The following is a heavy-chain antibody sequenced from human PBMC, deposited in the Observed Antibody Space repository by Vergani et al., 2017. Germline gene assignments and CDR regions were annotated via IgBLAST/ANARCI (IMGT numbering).Heavy chain of an antibody. CDR1: GVSIGSNSYY. CDR3: TXHGRSGWASYFQH. Sequence: QLQLQESGPGLVKPSETLSLTCTVSGVSIGSNSYYWGWIRQPPGKGLEWIGTIYYTGTTYYNEAHKSRLTISVDTSKNQFSLNLTSVTAADTAVYYCTXHGRSGWASYFQHWGEGTLVTASS. D-gene: IGHD6-19*01. J-gene: IGHJ1*01. CDR2: IYYTGTT. V-gene: IGHV4-39*01.